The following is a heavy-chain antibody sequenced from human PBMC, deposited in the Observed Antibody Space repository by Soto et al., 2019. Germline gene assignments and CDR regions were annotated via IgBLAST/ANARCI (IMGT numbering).Heavy chain of an antibody. CDR3: ATGRLYYPTENWFDP. J-gene: IGHJ5*02. V-gene: IGHV1-8*02. CDR1: GYTFTGYD. CDR2: INPHSGST. D-gene: IGHD3-10*01. Sequence: ASVKVSCKASGYTFTGYDMHWVRQAPGQGLEWMGWINPHSGSTGYAQKLQGRVTMTEDTSTDTAYMELSSLRSEDTAVYYCATGRLYYPTENWFDPWGQGTLVTVSS.